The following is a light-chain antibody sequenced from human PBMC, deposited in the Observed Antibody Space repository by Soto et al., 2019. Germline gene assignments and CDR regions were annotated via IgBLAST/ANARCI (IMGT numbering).Light chain of an antibody. CDR1: SSDVGGYNY. Sequence: QSALTQPASVSGSPGQSITISCTGTSSDVGGYNYVSWYQQHPGKAPKLMIYEVSNRPSGVSNRFSGSKSGNTASLTISGLRAEDEADYYCTSYTSSSTDADVVFGGGTKLTVL. CDR3: TSYTSSSTDADVV. CDR2: EVS. J-gene: IGLJ2*01. V-gene: IGLV2-14*01.